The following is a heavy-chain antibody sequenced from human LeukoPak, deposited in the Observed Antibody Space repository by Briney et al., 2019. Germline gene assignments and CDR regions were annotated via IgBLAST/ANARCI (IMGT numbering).Heavy chain of an antibody. V-gene: IGHV3-21*01. Sequence: PGGSLRLSCAASGFTFSSYSMNWVRQAPGKGLEWVSSISSSSSYIYYADSVKGRFTISRDNSKNTLYLQMSSLRAEDTAVYYCVKGRRLRYFDWLLSWFDPWGQGTLVTVSS. J-gene: IGHJ5*02. D-gene: IGHD3-9*01. CDR1: GFTFSSYS. CDR3: VKGRRLRYFDWLLSWFDP. CDR2: ISSSSSYI.